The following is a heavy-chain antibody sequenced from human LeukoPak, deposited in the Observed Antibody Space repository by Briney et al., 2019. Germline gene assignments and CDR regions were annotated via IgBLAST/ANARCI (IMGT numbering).Heavy chain of an antibody. CDR2: ISYDGSNK. CDR1: GFTFSSDA. V-gene: IGHV3-30*18. J-gene: IGHJ4*02. CDR3: AKIVGATDY. Sequence: GRSLRLSCAASGFTFSSDAMHWVRQAPGKGLEWVAVISYDGSNKYYADSVKGRFTISRDNSRNTLYLQMNSLRAEDTAVHYCAKIVGATDYWGQGTLVTVSS. D-gene: IGHD1-26*01.